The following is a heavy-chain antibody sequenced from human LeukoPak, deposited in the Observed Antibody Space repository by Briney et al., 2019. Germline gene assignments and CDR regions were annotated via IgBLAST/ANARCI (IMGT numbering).Heavy chain of an antibody. D-gene: IGHD3-22*01. V-gene: IGHV1-69*01. CDR1: GGTFRSYA. CDR3: ARDVGPAYYYDSSGYHYPHFDY. J-gene: IGHJ4*02. Sequence: ASVTVSCKASGGTFRSYAISWVRQAPGQGLEWMGGIIPIFGTANYAQKFQGRVTITADESTSTAYMELSSLRSEDTAVYYCARDVGPAYYYDSSGYHYPHFDYWGQGTLVTVSS. CDR2: IIPIFGTA.